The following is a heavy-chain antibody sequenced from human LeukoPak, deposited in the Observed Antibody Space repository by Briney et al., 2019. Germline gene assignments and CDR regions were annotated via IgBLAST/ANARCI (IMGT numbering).Heavy chain of an antibody. Sequence: SQTLSLTCTVSGGSISNGDYFWSWIRQPPGKGLEWIGYIYHSGSTYYNPSLKSRVTISVDTSKNQFSLKLSSVTAADTAVYYCARRQSRSSYGYGVDPWGQGTLATVSS. CDR3: ARRQSRSSYGYGVDP. CDR1: GGSISNGDYF. J-gene: IGHJ5*02. V-gene: IGHV4-30-4*01. D-gene: IGHD3-16*01. CDR2: IYHSGST.